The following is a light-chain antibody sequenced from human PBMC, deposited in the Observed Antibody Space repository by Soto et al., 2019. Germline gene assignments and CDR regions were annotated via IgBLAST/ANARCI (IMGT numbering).Light chain of an antibody. CDR3: QQFSSYST. CDR2: AAS. Sequence: DIQMTQSPSTLSASVGDRVTIIFRASQSIDNWLAWYQQKPGKAPKLLIYAASTLETGVPSRFSGSGSGTEFTLTIKSLQPDDFATYYCQQFSSYSTFGQGTKVDIK. CDR1: QSIDNW. J-gene: IGKJ1*01. V-gene: IGKV1-5*02.